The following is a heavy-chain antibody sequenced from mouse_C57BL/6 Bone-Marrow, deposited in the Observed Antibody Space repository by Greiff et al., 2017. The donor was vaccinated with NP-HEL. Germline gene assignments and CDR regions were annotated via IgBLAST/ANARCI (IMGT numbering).Heavy chain of an antibody. CDR3: ARQGGYYGSSRYFDY. V-gene: IGHV5-12*01. J-gene: IGHJ2*01. CDR1: GFTFSDYY. Sequence: DVQLVESGGGLVQPGGSLKLSCAASGFTFSDYYMYWVRQTPEKRLEWVAYISNGGGSTYYPDTVKGRFTISRDNAKNTLYLQMSRLKSEDTAMYYCARQGGYYGSSRYFDYWGQGTTLTVSS. CDR2: ISNGGGST. D-gene: IGHD1-1*01.